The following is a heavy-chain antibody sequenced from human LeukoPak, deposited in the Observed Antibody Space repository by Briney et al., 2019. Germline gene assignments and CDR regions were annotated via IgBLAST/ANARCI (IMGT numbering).Heavy chain of an antibody. CDR1: GFTFSSFE. V-gene: IGHV3-48*03. D-gene: IGHD3-10*01. J-gene: IGHJ4*02. Sequence: GGSLRLSCAASGFTFSSFEMSWVRQAPGKGLEWVSYISSSGITIYYADSMKGRFTISRDNAKNTLYLQMNSLRAEDTAMYYCVRDGGRLNFGNGASFDYWGQGTLVTVSS. CDR3: VRDGGRLNFGNGASFDY. CDR2: ISSSGITI.